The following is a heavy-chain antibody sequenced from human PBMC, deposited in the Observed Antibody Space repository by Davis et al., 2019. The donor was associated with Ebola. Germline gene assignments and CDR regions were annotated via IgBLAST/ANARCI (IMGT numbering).Heavy chain of an antibody. CDR2: IIPIFGTA. V-gene: IGHV1-69*13. CDR3: ASRDSRDGYKPYEGDY. J-gene: IGHJ4*02. D-gene: IGHD5-24*01. Sequence: SVKVSCKASGYTFTSYGISWVRQAPGQGLEWMGGIIPIFGTANYAQKFQGRVTITADESTSTAYMELSSLRSEDTAVYYCASRDSRDGYKPYEGDYWGQGTLVTVSS. CDR1: GYTFTSYG.